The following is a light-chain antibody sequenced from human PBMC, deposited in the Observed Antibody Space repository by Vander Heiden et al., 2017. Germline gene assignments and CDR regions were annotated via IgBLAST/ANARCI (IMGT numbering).Light chain of an antibody. CDR1: QSVLYSSNNKNY. CDR2: WAS. J-gene: IGKJ5*01. CDR3: QQDDSTPLT. V-gene: IGKV4-1*01. Sequence: DIVMTQSPDSLAVSLGERATINCKSSQSVLYSSNNKNYLAWYQQKPGQPPKLLIYWASTRESGVPDRFSGSGSGTDFTLTISSLQAEDVAVYYCQQDDSTPLTFGQGTQLEIK.